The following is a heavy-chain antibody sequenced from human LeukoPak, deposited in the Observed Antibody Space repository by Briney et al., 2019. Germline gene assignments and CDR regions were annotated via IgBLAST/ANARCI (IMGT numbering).Heavy chain of an antibody. CDR3: ARARSNAFDI. Sequence: SLTLSRAASGFTFSGYEMNEVRQAPAEGLDWVSYIIISGGTRHYADSVKGRFTMSRDNAENSLYLQMNSLRAEDTAVYYCARARSNAFDIWGQGTMVTVSS. CDR1: GFTFSGYE. V-gene: IGHV3-48*03. CDR2: IIISGGTR. J-gene: IGHJ3*02. D-gene: IGHD5/OR15-5a*01.